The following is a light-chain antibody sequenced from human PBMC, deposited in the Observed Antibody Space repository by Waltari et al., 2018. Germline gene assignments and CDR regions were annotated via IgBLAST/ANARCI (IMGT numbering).Light chain of an antibody. CDR3: AAWDDRLRAYV. CDR2: NDI. CDR1: SSNVGRDN. V-gene: IGLV1-47*01. Sequence: QSVLPQPPSASGTPGQRVTISCSGSSSNVGRDNVYWYQQLPGTAPKLLIYNDIQRPSGVPDRFSGSKSGTSASLAISGLRSEDEGDYYCAAWDDRLRAYV. J-gene: IGLJ1*01.